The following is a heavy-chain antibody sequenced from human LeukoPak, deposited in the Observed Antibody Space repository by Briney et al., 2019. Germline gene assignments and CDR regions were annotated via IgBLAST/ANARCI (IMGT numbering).Heavy chain of an antibody. CDR3: ARDLADYDILTGYYNANWFDP. CDR2: INPNSGDT. CDR1: GYTFTGYY. D-gene: IGHD3-9*01. V-gene: IGHV1-2*02. J-gene: IGHJ5*02. Sequence: ASVKVSCKASGYTFTGYYMHWVRQAPGQGLEWMGWINPNSGDTNYAQKFQGRVTMTRDTSISTAYMELSRLRSDDTAVYYCARDLADYDILTGYYNANWFDPWGQGTLVTVSS.